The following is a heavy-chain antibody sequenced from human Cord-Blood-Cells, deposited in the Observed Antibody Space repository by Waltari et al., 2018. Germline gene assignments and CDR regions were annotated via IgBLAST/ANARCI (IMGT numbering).Heavy chain of an antibody. CDR3: ATIAAAGTSDY. J-gene: IGHJ4*02. Sequence: QVPLVQSGAEVKEPGSSVKVSCKASGGSVSSYAISWVRQAPGQGLEWMGGIIPIFGTANYAQKFQGRVTITADESTSTAYMELSSLRSEDTAVYYCATIAAAGTSDYWGQGTLVTVSS. D-gene: IGHD6-13*01. CDR1: GGSVSSYA. V-gene: IGHV1-69*01. CDR2: IIPIFGTA.